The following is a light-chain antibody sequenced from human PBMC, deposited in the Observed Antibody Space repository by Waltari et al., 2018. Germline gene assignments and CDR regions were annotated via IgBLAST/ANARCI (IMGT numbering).Light chain of an antibody. J-gene: IGKJ1*01. V-gene: IGKV2-28*01. CDR1: QSLLHSNGYNY. Sequence: DIVMTQSPLSLPVTPGEPASISCTSSQSLLHSNGYNYVDWYLQKPGQSPQLLIFLGSTRSSGVPDRFRGSGSGTDVTLKISRVEAEDVGVYYCIQVRQSLPTFGQGTKVEIK. CDR3: IQVRQSLPT. CDR2: LGS.